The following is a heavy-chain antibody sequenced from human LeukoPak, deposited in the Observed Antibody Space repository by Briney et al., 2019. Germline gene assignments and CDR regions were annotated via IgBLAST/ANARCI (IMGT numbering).Heavy chain of an antibody. Sequence: SETLSLTCTVSGGSISSSSYYWGWIRQPPGKGLEWIGSIYYSGSTHYNPSLKSRVTISVDTSKNQFSLKLSSVTAADTAVYYCASYPWGAANAFDIWGQGTMVTVSS. D-gene: IGHD1-26*01. CDR3: ASYPWGAANAFDI. CDR1: GGSISSSSYY. V-gene: IGHV4-39*01. J-gene: IGHJ3*02. CDR2: IYYSGST.